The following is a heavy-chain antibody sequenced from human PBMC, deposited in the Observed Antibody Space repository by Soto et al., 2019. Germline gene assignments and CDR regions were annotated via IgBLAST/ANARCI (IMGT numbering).Heavy chain of an antibody. CDR1: GFTFGGYA. Sequence: GGSLRLSCTASGFTFGGYAMSWFRQAPGKGLEWVSFIRSKAYGGTTEYAASVKGRFTISRDDSKSIAFLQMNSLKTEDTAVYYCTRENVGFGDYYYYGMDVWGQGTTVTVSS. J-gene: IGHJ6*02. CDR3: TRENVGFGDYYYYGMDV. V-gene: IGHV3-49*03. CDR2: IRSKAYGGTT. D-gene: IGHD3-3*01.